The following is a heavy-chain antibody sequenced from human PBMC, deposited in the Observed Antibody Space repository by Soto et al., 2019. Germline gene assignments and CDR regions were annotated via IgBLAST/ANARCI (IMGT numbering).Heavy chain of an antibody. CDR1: GGTFSTSS. CDR2: IIPIVNIV. Sequence: QVHPVQSGAEVRTPGSSVKVACKASGGTFSTSSISWVRQAPGQGLEWMGRIIPIVNIVNYAQKFQDRVTITVDKSTGTVYMELSSLGSDDTAVYYCGTTGTLDSWVQGTLLTVSS. J-gene: IGHJ5*01. D-gene: IGHD1-1*01. V-gene: IGHV1-69*02. CDR3: GTTGTLDS.